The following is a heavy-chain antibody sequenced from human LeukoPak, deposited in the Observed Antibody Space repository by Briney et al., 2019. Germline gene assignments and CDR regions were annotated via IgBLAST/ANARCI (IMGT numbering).Heavy chain of an antibody. J-gene: IGHJ4*02. CDR2: IYYSGST. Sequence: SETLSLTCTVSGGSISSYYWSWIRQPPEKGLEWIGYIYYSGSTNYNPSLKSRVTISVDTSKNQFSLKLSSVTAADTAVYYFASLRGYSYGLDYWGQGTLVTVSS. CDR3: ASLRGYSYGLDY. CDR1: GGSISSYY. D-gene: IGHD5-18*01. V-gene: IGHV4-59*01.